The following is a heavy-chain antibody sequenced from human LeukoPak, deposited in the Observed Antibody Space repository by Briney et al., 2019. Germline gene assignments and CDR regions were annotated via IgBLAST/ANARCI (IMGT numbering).Heavy chain of an antibody. D-gene: IGHD2-2*01. CDR3: AKSPPFDIVVVPAAPLSC. CDR2: ISGSGGST. V-gene: IGHV3-23*01. Sequence: PGGSLRLSCAASGFTFSSYAMSWVRQAPGKGLEWVSAISGSGGSTYYADSVKGRFTISRDNSKNTLYLQMNSLRAEDTAVYYCAKSPPFDIVVVPAAPLSCWGQGTLVTVSS. J-gene: IGHJ4*02. CDR1: GFTFSSYA.